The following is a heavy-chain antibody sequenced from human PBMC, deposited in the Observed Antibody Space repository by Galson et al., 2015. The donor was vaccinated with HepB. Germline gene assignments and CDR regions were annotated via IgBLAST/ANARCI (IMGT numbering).Heavy chain of an antibody. CDR3: GIVPGPMDV. J-gene: IGHJ3*01. Sequence: SLRLSCAASGFTFSHYGMVWVRQVPGKGLEWMSFVSRHGDTKLYADSVKGRFSISRDNSGNTLHLLMNSLSAEDTAVYFCGIVPGPMDVWGQGTMVTVSS. CDR2: VSRHGDTK. V-gene: IGHV3-30*03. D-gene: IGHD3-16*02. CDR1: GFTFSHYG.